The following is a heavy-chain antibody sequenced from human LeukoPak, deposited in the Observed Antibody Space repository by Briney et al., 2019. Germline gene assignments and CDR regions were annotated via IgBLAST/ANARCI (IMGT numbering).Heavy chain of an antibody. Sequence: GGSLRLSCAASGFTFSDYWMSWVRQAPGKGLEWVANIKQDGSEKYYVDSVKGRFTISRDSAKNSLYLQMNGLRAEDTAVYYCARDRSGGSCLDYWGQGTLVTVSS. CDR3: ARDRSGGSCLDY. D-gene: IGHD2-15*01. CDR2: IKQDGSEK. J-gene: IGHJ4*02. CDR1: GFTFSDYW. V-gene: IGHV3-7*01.